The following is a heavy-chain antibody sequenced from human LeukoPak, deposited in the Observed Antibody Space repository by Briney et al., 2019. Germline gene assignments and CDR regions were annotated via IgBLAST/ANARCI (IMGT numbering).Heavy chain of an antibody. J-gene: IGHJ6*03. D-gene: IGHD2-2*01. V-gene: IGHV4-38-2*01. CDR2: IYHSGST. Sequence: PSETLSLTCAVSGYSISSGYYWGWIRQPPGKGLEWIGSIYHSGSTYYNPSLKSRVTISVDTSKNQFSLKLSSVTAADTAVYYCASLKCSSTSCYPGVYYYYYMDVWGKGTTVTVSS. CDR1: GYSISSGYY. CDR3: ASLKCSSTSCYPGVYYYYYMDV.